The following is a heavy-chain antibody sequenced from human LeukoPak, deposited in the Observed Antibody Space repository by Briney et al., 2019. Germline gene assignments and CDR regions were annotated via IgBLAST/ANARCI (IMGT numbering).Heavy chain of an antibody. V-gene: IGHV3-23*01. J-gene: IGHJ4*02. CDR3: AKGSLQWLVLLYY. CDR2: ISGSGGST. CDR1: GFTFSSYS. D-gene: IGHD6-19*01. Sequence: GGSLRLSCAASGFTFSSYSMNWVRQAPGKGLEWVSAISGSGGSTYYADSVKGRFTISRDNSKNTLYLQMNSLRAEDTAVYYCAKGSLQWLVLLYYWGQGTLVTVSS.